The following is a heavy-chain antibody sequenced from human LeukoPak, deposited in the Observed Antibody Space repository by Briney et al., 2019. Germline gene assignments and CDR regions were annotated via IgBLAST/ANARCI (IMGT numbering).Heavy chain of an antibody. CDR3: AKDYHYDRTYFYY. CDR1: GFTFYDYA. CDR2: NSWNSGSI. J-gene: IGHJ4*02. Sequence: PGGSLRLSCAASGFTFYDYAMQWVRQAPGKGLGWVSGNSWNSGSIGYADSVKGRFTISRDNAKTSLYLQMNSLRAEDTALYYCAKDYHYDRTYFYYWGQGTLVTVSS. D-gene: IGHD3-3*01. V-gene: IGHV3-9*01.